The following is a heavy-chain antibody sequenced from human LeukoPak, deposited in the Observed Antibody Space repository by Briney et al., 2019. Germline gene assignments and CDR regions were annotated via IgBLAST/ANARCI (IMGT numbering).Heavy chain of an antibody. Sequence: SETLSLTCAVSGGSISSSSYYWGWIRQPPGKGLEWIGSIYYSGSTYYNPSLKSRVTISVDTSKNQFSLKLSSVTAADTAVYYCARGGISVDTAMVDWGQGTLVTVSS. CDR3: ARGGISVDTAMVD. V-gene: IGHV4-39*01. J-gene: IGHJ4*02. CDR1: GGSISSSSYY. CDR2: IYYSGST. D-gene: IGHD5-18*01.